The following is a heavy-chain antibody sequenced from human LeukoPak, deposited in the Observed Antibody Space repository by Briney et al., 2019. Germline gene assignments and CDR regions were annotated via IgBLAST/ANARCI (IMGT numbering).Heavy chain of an antibody. CDR3: AREAVLDYGGNYDY. D-gene: IGHD4-23*01. CDR2: IKQDGSEK. J-gene: IGHJ4*02. CDR1: GFTFSSYW. Sequence: AGGSLRLSCAASGFTFSSYWMSWVRQAPGKGLEWVANIKQDGSEKYYVDSVKGRFTISRDNAKNSLYLQMNSLRAEDTAVYYCAREAVLDYGGNYDYWGQGTLVTVSS. V-gene: IGHV3-7*03.